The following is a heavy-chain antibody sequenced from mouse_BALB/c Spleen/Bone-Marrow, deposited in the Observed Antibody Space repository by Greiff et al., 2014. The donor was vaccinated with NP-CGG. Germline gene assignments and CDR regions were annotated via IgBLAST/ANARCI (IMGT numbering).Heavy chain of an antibody. D-gene: IGHD1-1*01. CDR2: INPSNGRT. Sequence: VQLQESGAELVKPGASEKLSCKASGYTFTSYWMHWVKQRPGQGLEWIGEINPSNGRTNYNEKFKSKATLTVDKSSSTAYMQLSSLTSEDSAVYYCAREGNYYGSIAMDYWGQGTSVTVSS. V-gene: IGHV1S81*02. CDR1: GYTFTSYW. J-gene: IGHJ4*01. CDR3: AREGNYYGSIAMDY.